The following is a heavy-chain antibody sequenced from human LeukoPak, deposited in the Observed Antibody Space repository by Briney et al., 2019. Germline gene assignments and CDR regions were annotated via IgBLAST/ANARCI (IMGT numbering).Heavy chain of an antibody. CDR3: AKCRGFLEWLVPKGWFDP. CDR1: GFTFSSYA. J-gene: IGHJ5*02. Sequence: SGGSLRLSCAASGFTFSSYAMSWVRQAPGKGLEWVSAISGSGGSTYYADSVKGRFTISRDNSKNTLYLQMNSLRAEDTAVYYCAKCRGFLEWLVPKGWFDPWGQGTLVTVSS. CDR2: ISGSGGST. D-gene: IGHD3-3*01. V-gene: IGHV3-23*01.